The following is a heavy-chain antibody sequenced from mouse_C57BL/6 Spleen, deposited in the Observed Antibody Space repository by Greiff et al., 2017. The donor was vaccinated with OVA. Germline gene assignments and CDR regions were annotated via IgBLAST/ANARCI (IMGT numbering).Heavy chain of an antibody. CDR1: GFTFSSYG. V-gene: IGHV5-6*01. Sequence: EVQRVESGGDLVKPGGSLKLSCAASGFTFSSYGMSWVRQTPDKRLEWVATISSGGSYTYYPDSVKGRFTISRDNAKNTLYLQMSSLKSEDTAMYYCARRGYSNYRFDYWGQGTTLTVSS. CDR3: ARRGYSNYRFDY. CDR2: ISSGGSYT. J-gene: IGHJ2*01. D-gene: IGHD2-5*01.